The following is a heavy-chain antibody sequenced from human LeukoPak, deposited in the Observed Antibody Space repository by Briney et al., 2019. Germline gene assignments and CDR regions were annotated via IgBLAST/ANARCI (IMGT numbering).Heavy chain of an antibody. CDR1: GFTFSSYG. D-gene: IGHD5-18*01. V-gene: IGHV3-30*18. J-gene: IGHJ4*02. Sequence: GGSLRLSCAASGFTFSSYGMHWVRQAPGKGLEWVAVISYDGSNKYYADSVKGRFTVSRDNSKNTLYLQMNSLRAEDTAVYYCAKDGGYSYGSQLGGWGQGTLVTVSS. CDR2: ISYDGSNK. CDR3: AKDGGYSYGSQLGG.